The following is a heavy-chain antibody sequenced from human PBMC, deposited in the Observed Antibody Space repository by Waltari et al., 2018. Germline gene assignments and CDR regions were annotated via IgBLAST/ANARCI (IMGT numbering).Heavy chain of an antibody. D-gene: IGHD3-3*01. CDR1: GFSLINYA. Sequence: EVQLVESGGGLVQPGGSLRLSCATSGFSLINYALNWVRQAPGKGLGWVAYINQDGSEKYYVDSVKGRFTISRDNAKNSLYLQMNSLRAEDTAVYYCAREALYDFWSGYPDYWGQGTLVTVSS. V-gene: IGHV3-7*01. CDR3: AREALYDFWSGYPDY. J-gene: IGHJ4*02. CDR2: INQDGSEK.